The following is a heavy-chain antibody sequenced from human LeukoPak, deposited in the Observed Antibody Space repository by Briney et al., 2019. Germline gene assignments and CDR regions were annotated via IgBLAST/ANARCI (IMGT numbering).Heavy chain of an antibody. Sequence: GASVKVSCKASGYTFTGYYMHWVRQAPGQGLEWMGWINTNTGNPTYAQGFTGRFVFSLDTSVSTAYLQISSLKAEDTAVYYCARVPYSSSSLFSHWFDPWGQGTLVTVSS. CDR3: ARVPYSSSSLFSHWFDP. V-gene: IGHV7-4-1*02. J-gene: IGHJ5*02. D-gene: IGHD6-6*01. CDR2: INTNTGNP. CDR1: GYTFTGYY.